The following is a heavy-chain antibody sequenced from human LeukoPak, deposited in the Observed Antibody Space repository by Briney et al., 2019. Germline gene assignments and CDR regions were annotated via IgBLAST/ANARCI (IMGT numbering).Heavy chain of an antibody. V-gene: IGHV3-23*01. CDR1: GFTFSSSA. CDR2: ISGGGSTTYYA. Sequence: GGSLRLSCAASGFTFSSSAMTWIRQSPGKGLEWVSAISGGGSTTYYAYYADSVKGRFTISRDDSKNTLYLQMNSLRAEDTAVYYCAKFYDILTGYFDYWGQGTLVTVSS. J-gene: IGHJ4*02. CDR3: AKFYDILTGYFDY. D-gene: IGHD3-9*01.